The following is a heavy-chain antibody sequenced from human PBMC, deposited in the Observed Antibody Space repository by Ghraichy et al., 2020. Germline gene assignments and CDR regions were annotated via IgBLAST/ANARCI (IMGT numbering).Heavy chain of an antibody. CDR3: ARGVGLCSSTSCYWDNWFDP. CDR1: GYTFTSYA. Sequence: ASVKVSCKASGYTFTSYAMHWVRQAPGQRLEWMGWINAGNGNTKYSQKFQGRVTITRDTSASTAYMELSSLRSEDTAVYYCARGVGLCSSTSCYWDNWFDPWGQGTLVTVSS. D-gene: IGHD2-2*01. CDR2: INAGNGNT. V-gene: IGHV1-3*01. J-gene: IGHJ5*02.